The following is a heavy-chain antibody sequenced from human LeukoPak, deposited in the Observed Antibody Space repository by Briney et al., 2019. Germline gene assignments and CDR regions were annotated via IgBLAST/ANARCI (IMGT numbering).Heavy chain of an antibody. CDR1: GGSISNYY. CDR2: IYYSGST. CDR3: ARGGSGPSYYFDY. V-gene: IGHV4-59*08. Sequence: SETLSLTYTVSGGSISNYYWSWIRQPPGKGLEWIGYIYYSGSTNYNPSLKSRVTISVDTSKNQFSLKLSSVTAADTAVYYCARGGSGPSYYFDYWGQGTLVTVSS. D-gene: IGHD2-15*01. J-gene: IGHJ4*02.